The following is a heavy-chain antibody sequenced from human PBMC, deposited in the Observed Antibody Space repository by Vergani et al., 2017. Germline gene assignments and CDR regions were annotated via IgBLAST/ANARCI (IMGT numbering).Heavy chain of an antibody. J-gene: IGHJ4*02. Sequence: QVQLVQSGAEVKKPGSSVKVSCKASGGTFSSYTISWVRQAPGQGLEWMGRIIPILGIANYAQKFQGRVTITADKSTSTAYRELSSLRSEDTAVYYCARALPSAAGTEEDDYWGQGTLVTVSS. D-gene: IGHD6-13*01. CDR1: GGTFSSYT. V-gene: IGHV1-69*02. CDR3: ARALPSAAGTEEDDY. CDR2: IIPILGIA.